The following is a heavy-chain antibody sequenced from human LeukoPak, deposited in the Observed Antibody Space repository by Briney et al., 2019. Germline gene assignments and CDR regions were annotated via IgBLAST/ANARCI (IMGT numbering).Heavy chain of an antibody. CDR1: GFTFSSYW. V-gene: IGHV3-74*01. J-gene: IGHJ6*03. CDR3: ARPPNSGAAPYYYMNV. D-gene: IGHD6-13*01. Sequence: PGGSLRLSCAASGFTFSSYWMHWVRHAPGKGLVWVSRINTDGSSTSYADSVKGRFTISRDNAKNTLYLQMNSLRAEDTAVYYCARPPNSGAAPYYYMNVWGKGTTVTVSS. CDR2: INTDGSST.